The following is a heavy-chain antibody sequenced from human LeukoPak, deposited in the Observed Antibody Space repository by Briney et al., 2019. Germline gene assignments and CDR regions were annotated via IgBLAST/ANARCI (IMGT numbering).Heavy chain of an antibody. V-gene: IGHV3-23*01. CDR2: ISGSGGST. CDR3: AKQLRFLEWLLAHANWFDP. D-gene: IGHD3-3*01. Sequence: GGSLRLSCAASGFTFSSYAMSWVRQAPGKGLEWVSAISGSGGSTYYADSVKGRFTISRDNSKNTLYLQMNSLRAEDTAVYYCAKQLRFLEWLLAHANWFDPWGQGTLVTVSS. CDR1: GFTFSSYA. J-gene: IGHJ5*02.